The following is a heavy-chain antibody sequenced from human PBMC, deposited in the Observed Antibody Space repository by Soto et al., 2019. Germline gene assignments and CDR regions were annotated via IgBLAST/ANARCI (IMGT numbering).Heavy chain of an antibody. CDR2: INQDGSEK. J-gene: IGHJ6*02. CDR3: AGGNALDV. CDR1: RFTFSTYW. V-gene: IGHV3-7*01. Sequence: EVQLVESGGGLVQPGGSLRLSCAASRFTFSTYWMTWVRQAPGKGLEWVANINQDGSEKYYMDSVKGRFTISRDNAKNSLYLQMTSLRDEDTAVYHCAGGNALDVWGQGTTVTVSS.